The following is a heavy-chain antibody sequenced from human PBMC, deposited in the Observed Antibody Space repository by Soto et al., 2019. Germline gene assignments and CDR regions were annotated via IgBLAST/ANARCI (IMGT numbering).Heavy chain of an antibody. J-gene: IGHJ4*02. CDR1: GGSGCSICCY. D-gene: IGHD2-2*01. CDR3: VRYCSTTKCPFAY. V-gene: IGHV4-30-4*01. Sequence: ALDLGCAVAGGSGCSICCYCGWISQPPEKGLGWIGYIYYSGNTYFNPSLKSRVTLSVDTSKNQFSLNLSAVTAADTAVYYCVRYCSTTKCPFAYWGQETLVSLTS. CDR2: IYYSGNT.